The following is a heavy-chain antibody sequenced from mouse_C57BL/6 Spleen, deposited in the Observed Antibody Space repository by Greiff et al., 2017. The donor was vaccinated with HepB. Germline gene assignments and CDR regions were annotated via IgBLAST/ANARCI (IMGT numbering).Heavy chain of an antibody. D-gene: IGHD1-1*01. Sequence: QVQLQQPGAELVRPGSSVKLSCKASGYTFTSYWVDWVKQRPGQGLEWIGNIYPSDSETHYNQKFKDKATLTVDKSSSTAYMQLSSLTSEDSAVYYCARWGTTVVATDYWGQGTTLTVSS. CDR3: ARWGTTVVATDY. CDR1: GYTFTSYW. J-gene: IGHJ2*01. V-gene: IGHV1-61*01. CDR2: IYPSDSET.